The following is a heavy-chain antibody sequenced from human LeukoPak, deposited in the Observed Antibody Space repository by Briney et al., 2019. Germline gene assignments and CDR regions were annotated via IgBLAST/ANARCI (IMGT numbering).Heavy chain of an antibody. CDR1: GYTFTSYD. CDR2: MNPNSGNT. V-gene: IGHV1-8*03. CDR3: ARGRYYGSGSYYKGAQYYFDY. J-gene: IGHJ4*02. Sequence: ASVKVSCKASGYTFTSYDINWVRQATGQGLEWMGWMNPNSGNTGYAQKFQGRVTITRNTSTSTAYMELSSLRSEDTAVYYCARGRYYGSGSYYKGAQYYFDYWGQGTLVTVSS. D-gene: IGHD3-10*01.